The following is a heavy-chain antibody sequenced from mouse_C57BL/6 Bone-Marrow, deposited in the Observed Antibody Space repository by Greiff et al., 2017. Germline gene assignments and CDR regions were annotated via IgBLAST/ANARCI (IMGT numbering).Heavy chain of an antibody. CDR1: GYSFTGYY. Sequence: VQLQQSGPELVKPGASVKISCKASGYSFTGYYMNWVKQSPEKSLEWIGEINPSTGGTTYNQKFKAKATLTVDKSSSTAYMQLKSLTSEDSAVYYCASITTVVAFDYWGQGTTLTVSS. D-gene: IGHD1-1*01. CDR3: ASITTVVAFDY. CDR2: INPSTGGT. J-gene: IGHJ2*01. V-gene: IGHV1-42*01.